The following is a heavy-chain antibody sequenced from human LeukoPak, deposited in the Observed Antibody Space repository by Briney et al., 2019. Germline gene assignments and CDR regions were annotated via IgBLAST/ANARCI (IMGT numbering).Heavy chain of an antibody. Sequence: PGGSLRLSCAASGFSFSTYAMSWVRQAPGKGLEWVSAISGSGGATYYADSVKGRFTISRDNSKNTLSLQMNNLRVEDTAMYFCVRDLDSAWAWPTYYFGSWGQGTRVTVSS. CDR1: GFSFSTYA. V-gene: IGHV3-23*01. CDR2: ISGSGGAT. D-gene: IGHD3/OR15-3a*01. J-gene: IGHJ4*02. CDR3: VRDLDSAWAWPTYYFGS.